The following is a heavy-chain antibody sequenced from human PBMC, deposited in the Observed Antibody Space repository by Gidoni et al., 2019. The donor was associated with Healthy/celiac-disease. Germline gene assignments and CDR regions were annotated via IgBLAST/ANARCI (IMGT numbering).Heavy chain of an antibody. CDR3: ARGCSGGSCYPDAFDI. Sequence: EVQLVESGGGLVQPGGSLRLSCAASGFPFSSYDMHWVRQATGKGLEWVAAIGTAGDTYYPGSVKGRFTISRENAKNSLYLQMNSLRAGDTAVYYCARGCSGGSCYPDAFDIWGQGTMVTVSS. CDR1: GFPFSSYD. V-gene: IGHV3-13*01. D-gene: IGHD2-15*01. J-gene: IGHJ3*02. CDR2: IGTAGDT.